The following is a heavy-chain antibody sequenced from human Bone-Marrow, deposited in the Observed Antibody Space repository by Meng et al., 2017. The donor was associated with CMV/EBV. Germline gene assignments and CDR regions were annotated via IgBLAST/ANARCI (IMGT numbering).Heavy chain of an antibody. D-gene: IGHD3-3*01. V-gene: IGHV3-30*02. CDR2: IWYDGSNK. J-gene: IGHJ4*02. CDR3: AKTYYDFRSGYKGPFDY. CDR1: GFTFSSYG. Sequence: GESLKISCAASGFTFSSYGMHWVRQAPGKGLEWVAVIWYDGSNKYYADSVKGRITISRDNSKNTLYLQMNSLRAEDTAVYHCAKTYYDFRSGYKGPFDYWGEGTLVTVSS.